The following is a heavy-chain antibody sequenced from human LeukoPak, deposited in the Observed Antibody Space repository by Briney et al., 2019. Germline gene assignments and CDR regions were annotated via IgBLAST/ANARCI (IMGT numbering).Heavy chain of an antibody. J-gene: IGHJ5*02. CDR2: INHSGST. V-gene: IGHV4-34*01. Sequence: SETLSLTCAVYGGSFSGYYWSWIRQPPAEGLEWIGEINHSGSTNHNPSLKSRVTISVDTSKNQFSLKLSSVTAADTAVYYCARGYVYCSGGSCPFWFDPWGQGTLVTVSS. D-gene: IGHD2-15*01. CDR3: ARGYVYCSGGSCPFWFDP. CDR1: GGSFSGYY.